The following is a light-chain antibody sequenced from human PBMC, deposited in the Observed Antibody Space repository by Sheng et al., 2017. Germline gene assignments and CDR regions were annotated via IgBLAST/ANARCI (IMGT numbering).Light chain of an antibody. V-gene: IGKV1-39*01. CDR3: QLSSSPFT. J-gene: IGKJ4*01. CDR1: QSISSY. Sequence: DIQMTQSPSSLSASVGERVTLICRASQSISSYLNWYHQKPGKAPKLLIYAASSLQSGVPSRFSGSGSGTDFTLTISSLQPEDFATYYCQLSSSPFTFGGGTKVEIK. CDR2: AAS.